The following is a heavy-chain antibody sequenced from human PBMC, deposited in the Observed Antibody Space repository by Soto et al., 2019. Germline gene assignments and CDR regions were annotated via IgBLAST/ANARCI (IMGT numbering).Heavy chain of an antibody. V-gene: IGHV3-23*01. D-gene: IGHD3-3*01. CDR3: ATGNNLEWFLSPIAH. Sequence: EVQLLDSGGDLVQPGGSLRLSCAASGFTFNNYVMSWVRQAPGKGLEWVSAISGSGGSTYTADSVKGRFTVSRDDSKNKLYLQMDSLRAEDTAVYYCATGNNLEWFLSPIAHWGQGTLVTVSS. CDR1: GFTFNNYV. CDR2: ISGSGGST. J-gene: IGHJ4*02.